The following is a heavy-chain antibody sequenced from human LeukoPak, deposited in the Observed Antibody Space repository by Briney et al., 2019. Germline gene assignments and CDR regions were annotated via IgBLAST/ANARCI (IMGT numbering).Heavy chain of an antibody. J-gene: IGHJ6*02. CDR1: GGSISSGGYS. V-gene: IGHV4-31*11. CDR3: ARDWSSTGGMDV. Sequence: SQTLSLTCAVSGGSISSGGYSWSWIRQHPGKGLEWIGYIYYSGSTYYNPSLKSRVAISVDTSKNQFSLKLSSVTAADTAVYYCARDWSSTGGMDVWGQGTTVTVSS. CDR2: IYYSGST.